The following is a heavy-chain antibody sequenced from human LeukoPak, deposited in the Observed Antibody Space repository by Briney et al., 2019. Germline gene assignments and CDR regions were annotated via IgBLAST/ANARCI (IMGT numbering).Heavy chain of an antibody. Sequence: PGGSLRLSCAASRFTLSIYDMNWVPHSPGKGLEWVSAIRRRGVITYYAHSVKCRFTISRDNSKNTLYLQMNNLRADDTSVYYCAKDGGSYTGSFDYWGQGTLVTVSS. V-gene: IGHV3-23*01. D-gene: IGHD1-26*01. CDR3: AKDGGSYTGSFDY. CDR2: IRRRGVIT. CDR1: RFTLSIYD. J-gene: IGHJ4*02.